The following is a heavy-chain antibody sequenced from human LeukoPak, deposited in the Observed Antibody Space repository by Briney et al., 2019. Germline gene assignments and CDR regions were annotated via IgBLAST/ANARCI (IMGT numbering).Heavy chain of an antibody. D-gene: IGHD2-15*01. V-gene: IGHV3-33*01. CDR1: GFTFSSYS. CDR2: IWSDGSKK. Sequence: GRSLRLSCAASGFTFSSYSIHWVRQAPGKGLEWVAVIWSDGSKKYYADSVKGRFTISRDNSKNTLYLQVDSLRAEDTAVYYCASDGSSHWELDYWGQGTLVTVSS. J-gene: IGHJ4*02. CDR3: ASDGSSHWELDY.